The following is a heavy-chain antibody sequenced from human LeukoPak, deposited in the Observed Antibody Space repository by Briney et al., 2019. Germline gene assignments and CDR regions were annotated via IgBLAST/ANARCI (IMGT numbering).Heavy chain of an antibody. J-gene: IGHJ3*02. CDR3: ARGEVGATDDAFDI. D-gene: IGHD1-26*01. Sequence: ASVKVSCKASGYTFTSYDINWVRQATGQGLEWMGWMNPNSGNTGYAQKFQGRVTMTRNTSISTAYMELSSLRSEDTAVYYCARGEVGATDDAFDIWGQGTMVTVSS. CDR2: MNPNSGNT. CDR1: GYTFTSYD. V-gene: IGHV1-8*01.